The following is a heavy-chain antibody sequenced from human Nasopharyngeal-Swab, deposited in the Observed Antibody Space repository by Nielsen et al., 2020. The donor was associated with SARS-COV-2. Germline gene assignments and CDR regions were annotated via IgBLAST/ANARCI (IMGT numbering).Heavy chain of an antibody. CDR3: AREDYYDSSGLSNYYYGMDV. Sequence: GGSLRLSCAASGFTFSSFWMSWFRQAPGKGLEWVANIKQDGSEKYYVDSVKGRFTISRDNAKNSLYLKMNSLRAEDTAVYYCAREDYYDSSGLSNYYYGMDVWGQGTTVTVSS. J-gene: IGHJ6*02. V-gene: IGHV3-7*01. D-gene: IGHD3-22*01. CDR2: IKQDGSEK. CDR1: GFTFSSFW.